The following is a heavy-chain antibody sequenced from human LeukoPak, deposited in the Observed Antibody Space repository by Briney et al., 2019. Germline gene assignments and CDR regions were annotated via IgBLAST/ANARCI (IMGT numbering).Heavy chain of an antibody. V-gene: IGHV7-4-1*02. CDR3: ARAGWARSINDICDY. CDR1: GYTFKSHT. J-gene: IGHJ4*02. CDR2: IDTNTGNP. Sequence: ASVKVSCKASGYTFKSHTMNWVRQAPGQGPEWMGWIDTNTGNPTYAQGFTGRFVFSLDTSVSTAYLQISSLKAEDTAVYYCARAGWARSINDICDYWGQGTLVTVS. D-gene: IGHD3-9*01.